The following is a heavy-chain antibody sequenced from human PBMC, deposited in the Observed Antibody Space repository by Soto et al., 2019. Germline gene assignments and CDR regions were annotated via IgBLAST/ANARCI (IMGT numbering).Heavy chain of an antibody. Sequence: SETLSLTCGVSGDSIYRSYWWSWVRLPPGKGPEWIGEIFHTGTTNYNPSLKGRLTMSVDKSKKEISLKLDSVTAADTAVYFCARSARYGVVGDYWGQGTGVTVSS. CDR2: IFHTGTT. D-gene: IGHD2-15*01. J-gene: IGHJ4*02. CDR1: GDSIYRSYW. V-gene: IGHV4-4*02. CDR3: ARSARYGVVGDY.